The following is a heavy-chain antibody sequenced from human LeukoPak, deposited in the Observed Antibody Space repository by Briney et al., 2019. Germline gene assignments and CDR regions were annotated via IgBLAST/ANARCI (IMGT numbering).Heavy chain of an antibody. Sequence: SETLSLTCAVYGGSFSGYYWSWIRQPPGKGLEWIGEINHSGSTKYNPSLKSRVTISVDTSKNQFSLKLNSVTAADSAVYYCARAGRSLYAAPYFDYWGQGTLVTVSS. J-gene: IGHJ4*02. CDR1: GGSFSGYY. CDR2: INHSGST. V-gene: IGHV4-34*01. CDR3: ARAGRSLYAAPYFDY. D-gene: IGHD6-13*01.